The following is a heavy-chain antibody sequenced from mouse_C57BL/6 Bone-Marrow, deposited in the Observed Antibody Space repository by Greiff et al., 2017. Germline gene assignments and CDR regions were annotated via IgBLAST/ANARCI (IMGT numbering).Heavy chain of an antibody. D-gene: IGHD1-1*01. CDR2: INPGSGGT. Sequence: QVQLQQSGAELVRPGTSVKVSCKASGYAFTNYLIEWVKQRPGQGLEWIGVINPGSGGTNYNEKFKGKATLTADKSSSTAYMQLSSLTSEDSAVYFCAREDYGSSYEAWFAYWGQGTLVTVSA. V-gene: IGHV1-54*01. CDR1: GYAFTNYL. CDR3: AREDYGSSYEAWFAY. J-gene: IGHJ3*01.